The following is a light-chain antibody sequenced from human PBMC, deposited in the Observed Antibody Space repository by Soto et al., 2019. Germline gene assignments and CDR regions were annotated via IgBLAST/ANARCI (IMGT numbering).Light chain of an antibody. Sequence: DIVMTQSPDSLAVSLGERATINCKSSQSVLYSSNNKNYVAWYQQKPGQPPKLLIYWASTRESGVPDRFSGSGSGTDFTLTISSLQAEDVAFYYCQQYYSTPRTFGPGTKVDIK. CDR1: QSVLYSSNNKNY. CDR3: QQYYSTPRT. V-gene: IGKV4-1*01. J-gene: IGKJ3*01. CDR2: WAS.